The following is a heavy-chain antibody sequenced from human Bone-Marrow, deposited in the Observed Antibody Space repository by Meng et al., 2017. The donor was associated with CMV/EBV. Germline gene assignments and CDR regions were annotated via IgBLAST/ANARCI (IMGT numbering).Heavy chain of an antibody. V-gene: IGHV1-2*02. J-gene: IGHJ4*02. CDR2: INPNSGGT. D-gene: IGHD3-22*01. CDR1: GYTFTGYY. Sequence: ASVKVSCKASGYTFTGYYMHWVRQAPGQGLEWMGWINPNSGGTNYAQKFQGRVTMTRDTSISTAYMELSRLRSDDTAVYYCARAQRDDSSGYGFDYWGQGTPVTVSS. CDR3: ARAQRDDSSGYGFDY.